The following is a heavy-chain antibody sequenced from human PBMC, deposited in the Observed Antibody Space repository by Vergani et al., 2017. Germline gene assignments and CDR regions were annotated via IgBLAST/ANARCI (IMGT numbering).Heavy chain of an antibody. CDR3: VRDPNNSLNSGYFDY. D-gene: IGHD1/OR15-1a*01. CDR1: GFTFSDAW. J-gene: IGHJ4*02. V-gene: IGHV3-15*01. CDR2: IKTKTDGGTT. Sequence: VQLVESGGGLVKPGGSLRLSCAASGFTFSDAWMSWVRQAPGKGLEWLGRIKTKTDGGTTDYAAPVKGRFTISRDNSKNTLYLQMNSLRAEDTAVYYCVRDPNNSLNSGYFDYWGQGTLVTVSS.